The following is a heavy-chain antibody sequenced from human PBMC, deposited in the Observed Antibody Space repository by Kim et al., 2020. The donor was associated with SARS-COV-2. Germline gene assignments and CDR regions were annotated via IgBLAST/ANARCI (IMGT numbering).Heavy chain of an antibody. CDR3: ATLRLGELYYFDY. J-gene: IGHJ4*02. Sequence: YNTSLKSRVTISVDTSKNQFSLKLSSVTAADTAVYYCATLRLGELYYFDYWGQGTLVTVSS. D-gene: IGHD3-16*01. V-gene: IGHV4-34*01.